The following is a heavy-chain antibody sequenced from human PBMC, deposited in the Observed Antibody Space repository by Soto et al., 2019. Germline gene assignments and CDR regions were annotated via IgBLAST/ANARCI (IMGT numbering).Heavy chain of an antibody. CDR3: AKASTVAAADY. CDR2: ISYDGSYK. CDR1: GFTFNTYG. V-gene: IGHV3-30*18. D-gene: IGHD6-13*01. J-gene: IGHJ4*02. Sequence: QVQLVESGGGVVQPGRSLRLSCAASGFTFNTYGMHWVRQAPGKGLEWVSFISYDGSYKYSADSVKGRFTISRDNFKNTLYLQMNSLRAEDTAVYSCAKASTVAAADYWGQGTLVTVSS.